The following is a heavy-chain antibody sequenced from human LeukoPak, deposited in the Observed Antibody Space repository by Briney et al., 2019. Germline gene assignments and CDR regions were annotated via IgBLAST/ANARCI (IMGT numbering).Heavy chain of an antibody. CDR1: GFTFSSYG. J-gene: IGHJ5*02. V-gene: IGHV3-33*01. Sequence: GGSLRLSCAASGFTFSSYGMHWVRQAPGKGLEWVALIWYDGSKQYYADSVKGRFTISRDNSKNTLHLQMNSLRAEDTAVFYCARLIGWSRFDPWGQGALVTVSP. CDR2: IWYDGSKQ. D-gene: IGHD6-19*01. CDR3: ARLIGWSRFDP.